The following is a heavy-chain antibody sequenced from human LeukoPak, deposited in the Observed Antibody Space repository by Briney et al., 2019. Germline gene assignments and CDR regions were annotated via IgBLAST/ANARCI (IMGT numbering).Heavy chain of an antibody. CDR3: ARADSSGYYKHVFDG. D-gene: IGHD3-22*01. CDR1: GGSISSYY. Sequence: SETLTLTCTVSGGSISSYYWSWIRQPPGKGLEWIGYIYDSGSTYYNPSLKSRVTISVDTSKNQFSLKLSSVTAADTAGYYCARADSSGYYKHVFDGWGRGTVVAVSS. CDR2: IYDSGST. J-gene: IGHJ4*02. V-gene: IGHV4-59*12.